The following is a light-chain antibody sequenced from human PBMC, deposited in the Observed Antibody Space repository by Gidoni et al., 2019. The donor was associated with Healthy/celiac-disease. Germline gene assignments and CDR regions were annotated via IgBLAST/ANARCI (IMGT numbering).Light chain of an antibody. J-gene: IGKJ4*01. CDR3: QQSYSTPGT. CDR2: AAS. V-gene: IGKV1-39*01. CDR1: QSISSY. Sequence: DIQMTQSPSSLSASVGDRVTITCRASQSISSYLNWYQQKPWKAPKLLIYAASSLQSGVPSRFSGSGSGTDVTLTLSSLQPEDFATYYCQQSYSTPGTFGGGTKVEIK.